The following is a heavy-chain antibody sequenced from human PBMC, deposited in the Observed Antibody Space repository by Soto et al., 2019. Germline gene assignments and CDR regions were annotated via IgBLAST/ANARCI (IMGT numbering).Heavy chain of an antibody. CDR2: INPNTGGS. Sequence: GASVKVSCKASGYTFTGHYIHWVRQAPGQGLEWMGWINPNTGGSNYAEKFRGRILMTRDTSIFTTHMRLNRLTSDDTAVYYCVRDLIVDGPDNYGMDVWGQGTTVPVSS. V-gene: IGHV1-2*02. D-gene: IGHD1-26*01. CDR3: VRDLIVDGPDNYGMDV. J-gene: IGHJ6*02. CDR1: GYTFTGHY.